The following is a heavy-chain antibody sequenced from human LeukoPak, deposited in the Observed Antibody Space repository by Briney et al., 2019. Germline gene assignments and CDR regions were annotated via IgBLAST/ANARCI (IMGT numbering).Heavy chain of an antibody. D-gene: IGHD3-22*01. CDR3: ARDGYYYDISGYYASDI. CDR2: IYSGGNT. V-gene: IGHV3-53*01. Sequence: PGGSLRLSCAASGFTVSSNYMSWVRQAPGKGLEWVSIIYSGGNTDYADSVKGRFTISRDNSKNTLYLQMNGLRAEDTAVYYCARDGYYYDISGYYASDIWGQGTMVTVSS. CDR1: GFTVSSNY. J-gene: IGHJ3*02.